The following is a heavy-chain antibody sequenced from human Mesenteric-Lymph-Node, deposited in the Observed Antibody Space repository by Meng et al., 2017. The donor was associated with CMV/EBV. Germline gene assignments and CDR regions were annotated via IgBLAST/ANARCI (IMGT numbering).Heavy chain of an antibody. CDR2: ISTYSGNA. CDR3: ARFYGSGSYYFDF. J-gene: IGHJ4*02. D-gene: IGHD3-10*01. CDR1: GYTFPHFG. V-gene: IGHV1-18*01. Sequence: ASGYTFPHFGIIWVRQAPGQGLEWMGWISTYSGNANYAQKFQGRVTMTRDTSTTTAYLELRGLTSDDTAVYYCARFYGSGSYYFDFWGQGTLVTVSS.